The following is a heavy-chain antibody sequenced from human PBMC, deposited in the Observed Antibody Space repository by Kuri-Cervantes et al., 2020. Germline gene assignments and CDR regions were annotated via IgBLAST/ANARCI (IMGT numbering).Heavy chain of an antibody. CDR2: IKQDGSEK. CDR3: ATHTIAVAGTGCRDY. J-gene: IGHJ4*02. D-gene: IGHD6-19*01. V-gene: IGHV3-7*01. Sequence: GQAPGKGLEWVANIKQDGSEKDYVDSVKGRCTISRDNAKNSLYLQMNSLRAEDTAVYYCATHTIAVAGTGCRDYWGQGTLVTVSS.